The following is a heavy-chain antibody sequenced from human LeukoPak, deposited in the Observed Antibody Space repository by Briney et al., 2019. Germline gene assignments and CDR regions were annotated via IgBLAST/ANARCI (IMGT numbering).Heavy chain of an antibody. CDR3: ARDTAAAGTFPASY. CDR1: GFTFSSYA. CDR2: ISYDGSNK. J-gene: IGHJ4*02. D-gene: IGHD6-13*01. V-gene: IGHV3-30-3*01. Sequence: PGGSLRLSCAASGFTFSSYAMHWVRQAPGKGLEWVAVISYDGSNKYYADSVKGRFTISRDNSKNTLYLQMNSLRAEDTAVYYCARDTAAAGTFPASYWGQGTLATVSS.